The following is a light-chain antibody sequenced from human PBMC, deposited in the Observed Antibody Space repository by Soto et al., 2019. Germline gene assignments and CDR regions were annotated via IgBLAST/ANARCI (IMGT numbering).Light chain of an antibody. CDR2: DVS. Sequence: QSALTQPRSVSGSPGQSVTISCTGTSSYVGGYNYVSWYQQHPGKAPKLMIYDVSKRPSGVPDRFSGSKSGNTASLTISGLQAEDEADYYCCSYAGSYSYVFGTGTKVTVL. CDR3: CSYAGSYSYV. V-gene: IGLV2-11*01. CDR1: SSYVGGYNY. J-gene: IGLJ1*01.